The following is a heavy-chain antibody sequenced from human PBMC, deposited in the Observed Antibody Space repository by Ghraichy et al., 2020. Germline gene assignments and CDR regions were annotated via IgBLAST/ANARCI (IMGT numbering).Heavy chain of an antibody. V-gene: IGHV3-66*02. CDR3: ARALDGGKYSSSPLKYYYYGMDV. D-gene: IGHD6-6*01. Sequence: GGSLRLSCAASGFTVSSNYMSWVRQAPGKGLEWVSVIYSGGSTYYADSVRGRFTISRDNSKNTLYLQMNSLRAEDTAVYYCARALDGGKYSSSPLKYYYYGMDVWGQGTTVTVSS. CDR1: GFTVSSNY. J-gene: IGHJ6*02. CDR2: IYSGGST.